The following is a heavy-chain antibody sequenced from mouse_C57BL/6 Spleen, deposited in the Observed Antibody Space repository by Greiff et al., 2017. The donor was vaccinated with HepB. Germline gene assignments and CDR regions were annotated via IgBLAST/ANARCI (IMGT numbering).Heavy chain of an antibody. D-gene: IGHD1-1*01. V-gene: IGHV1-50*01. CDR1: GYTFTSYW. Sequence: QVQLQQSGAELVKPGASVKLSCKASGYTFTSYWMQWVKQRPGQGLEWIGEIDPSDSYTNYNQKFKGKATLTVDTSSSTAYMQLSSLTSEDSAVYYCARDGSSYDVWGTGTTVTVSS. CDR2: IDPSDSYT. J-gene: IGHJ1*03. CDR3: ARDGSSYDV.